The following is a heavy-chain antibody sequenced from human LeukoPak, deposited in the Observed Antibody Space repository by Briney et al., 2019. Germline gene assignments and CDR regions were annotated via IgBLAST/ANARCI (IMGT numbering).Heavy chain of an antibody. Sequence: SETLSLTCTVSGGSISNYYWSWIRQPPGKGLEWIGYISDSGSTNYSPSLKSRVTISVETSKNQFSLKLISVTAADTAVYYCARTNRYAGGDRHFDYWGQGTLVTVSS. CDR2: ISDSGST. J-gene: IGHJ4*02. D-gene: IGHD1-14*01. CDR1: GGSISNYY. CDR3: ARTNRYAGGDRHFDY. V-gene: IGHV4-59*12.